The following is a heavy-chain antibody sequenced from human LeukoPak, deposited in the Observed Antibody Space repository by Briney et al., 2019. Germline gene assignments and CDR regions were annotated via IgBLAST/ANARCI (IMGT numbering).Heavy chain of an antibody. J-gene: IGHJ4*02. D-gene: IGHD4-17*01. V-gene: IGHV3-21*01. CDR2: ISSSSSYI. CDR3: ARGRYGDYASDY. Sequence: GGSLRLSCAASGFTFSSYAMSWVRQAPGKGLEWVSSISSSSSYIYYADSVKGRFTISRDNTKNSLCLQMNSLRAEDTAVYYCARGRYGDYASDYWGQGTLVTVSS. CDR1: GFTFSSYA.